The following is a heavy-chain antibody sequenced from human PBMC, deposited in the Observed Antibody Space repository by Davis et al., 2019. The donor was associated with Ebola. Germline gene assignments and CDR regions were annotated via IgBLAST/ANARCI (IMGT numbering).Heavy chain of an antibody. D-gene: IGHD3-3*01. V-gene: IGHV4-4*02. CDR2: IYHSGST. CDR3: ARVGQGRFLEWLSPSGYYYYYMDV. CDR1: GGSISSSNW. J-gene: IGHJ6*03. Sequence: PGGSLRLSCAVSGGSISSSNWWSWVRQPPGKGLEWIGEIYHSGSTNYNPSLKSRVTISVDKSKNQFSLKLSSVTAADTAVYYCARVGQGRFLEWLSPSGYYYYYMDVWGKGTTVTVSS.